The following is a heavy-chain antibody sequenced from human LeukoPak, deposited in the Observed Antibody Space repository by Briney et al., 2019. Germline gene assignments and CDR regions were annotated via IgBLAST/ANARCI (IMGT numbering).Heavy chain of an antibody. CDR2: IYAGGTA. D-gene: IGHD6-19*01. CDR3: ARAAYSSGPDY. Sequence: PGGSLRLSCAASGFTVSYNYMSWVRQAPGKGLEWVSIIYAGGTAYYADFVKGRFTFSRDNAKNSLYLQMSSLRDEDTAVYYCARAAYSSGPDYWGQGTLVTVSS. CDR1: GFTVSYNY. V-gene: IGHV3-66*01. J-gene: IGHJ4*02.